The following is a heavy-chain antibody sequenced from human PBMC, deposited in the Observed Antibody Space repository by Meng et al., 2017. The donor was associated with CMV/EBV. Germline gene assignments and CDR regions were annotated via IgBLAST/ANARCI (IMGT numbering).Heavy chain of an antibody. CDR1: GFTFSSYW. CDR3: ARDGSSTTGGMDV. CDR2: IKQDGSEK. Sequence: GESLKISCAASGFTFSSYWMSWVRQAPGKGLEWVANIKQDGSEKYYVDSVKGRFTISRDNAKNSLYLQMNSLRAEDTAVYYCARDGSSTTGGMDVWGQGTTVTVSS. V-gene: IGHV3-7*01. D-gene: IGHD2-2*01. J-gene: IGHJ6*02.